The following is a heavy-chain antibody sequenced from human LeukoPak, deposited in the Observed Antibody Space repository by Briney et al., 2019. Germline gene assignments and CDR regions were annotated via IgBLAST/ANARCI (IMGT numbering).Heavy chain of an antibody. CDR2: IWYDGSNR. CDR1: GFTFSSYG. V-gene: IGHV3-33*01. Sequence: PGRSLRLSCAASGFTFSSYGIHWVRQAPGMGLEWVALIWYDGSNRYYVDSVKGRFTISRDNSKKTVYLQMNSLRAEDTAVYYCARDPSWLGYFDYWGQGTLVTVAS. J-gene: IGHJ4*02. CDR3: ARDPSWLGYFDY. D-gene: IGHD3-22*01.